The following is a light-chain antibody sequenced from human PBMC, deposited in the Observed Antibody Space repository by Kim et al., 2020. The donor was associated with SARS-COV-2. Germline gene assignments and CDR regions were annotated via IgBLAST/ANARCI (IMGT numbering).Light chain of an antibody. CDR1: SSDVGGYNY. CDR2: DVS. V-gene: IGLV2-14*03. CDR3: SSYTSSSTWV. Sequence: GQSITISCTGSSSDVGGYNYVSWYQQHPGKAPKLIIYDVSNRPSGVSNRFSGSKSGNTASLTISGLQADDEADYYCSSYTSSSTWVFGGGTKLTVL. J-gene: IGLJ3*02.